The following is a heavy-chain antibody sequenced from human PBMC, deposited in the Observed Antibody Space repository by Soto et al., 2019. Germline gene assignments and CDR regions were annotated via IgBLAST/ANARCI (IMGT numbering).Heavy chain of an antibody. CDR3: ARSGSMPYCYYGMDV. D-gene: IGHD3-10*01. Sequence: SETLSLTCTVSGGSISSGGYYWSWIRQHPGKGLEWIGYIYYSGSTYYNPSLKSRVTISVDTSKNQFSLKLSSVTAADTAVYYCARSGSMPYCYYGMDVWGQGTTVTVSS. J-gene: IGHJ6*02. CDR1: GGSISSGGYY. V-gene: IGHV4-31*03. CDR2: IYYSGST.